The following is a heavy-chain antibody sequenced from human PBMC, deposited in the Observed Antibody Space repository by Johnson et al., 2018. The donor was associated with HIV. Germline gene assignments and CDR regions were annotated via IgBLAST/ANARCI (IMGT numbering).Heavy chain of an antibody. D-gene: IGHD2-21*02. CDR2: VPDDGDNK. Sequence: QVQLVESGGGVVQPGGSLRLSCTASGFTFSSFGMHWVRQAPGKGLEWVAVVPDDGDNKYYADSVKGRFTISRDNAKNSLYLQMNSLRAEDTALYYCALERGGDSAFDFWGQGTMVTVSS. CDR3: ALERGGDSAFDF. CDR1: GFTFSSFG. V-gene: IGHV3-30*19. J-gene: IGHJ3*01.